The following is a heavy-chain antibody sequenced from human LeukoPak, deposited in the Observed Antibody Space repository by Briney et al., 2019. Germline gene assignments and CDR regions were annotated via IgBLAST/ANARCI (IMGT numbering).Heavy chain of an antibody. CDR2: FYTSGTP. CDR1: GGSISRGSYH. V-gene: IGHV4-61*02. CDR3: VLTTVEGGRVDY. D-gene: IGHD4-23*01. J-gene: IGHJ4*02. Sequence: PSETLSLTCTVSGGSISRGSYHWSWIRQPAGKGLESIGRFYTSGTPNYNPSLKSRVTLSVDTSKNQFSVKLRSVTAADTAVYYCVLTTVEGGRVDYWGEGTLVTVSS.